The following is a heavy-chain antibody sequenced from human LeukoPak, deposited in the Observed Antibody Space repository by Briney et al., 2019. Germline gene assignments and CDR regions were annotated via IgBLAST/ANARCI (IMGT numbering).Heavy chain of an antibody. D-gene: IGHD3-22*01. V-gene: IGHV4-4*07. CDR2: IYTSGST. CDR3: ARDQDGYDSSGYDH. Sequence: SETLSLTCTVSGDSISSYYWSWIRQPAGKGLEWIGRIYTSGSTNYNPSLKSRVTMSVDTSKNQFSLKLSSVTAADTAVYYCARDQDGYDSSGYDHWGQGTLVTVSS. J-gene: IGHJ4*02. CDR1: GDSISSYY.